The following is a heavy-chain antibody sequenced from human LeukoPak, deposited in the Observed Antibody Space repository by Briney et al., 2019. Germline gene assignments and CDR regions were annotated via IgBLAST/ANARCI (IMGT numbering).Heavy chain of an antibody. V-gene: IGHV3-30-3*01. D-gene: IGHD3-16*01. CDR2: ISYDGNIE. CDR1: GFAFTNYA. J-gene: IGHJ4*02. CDR3: AAKATGDPLY. Sequence: PGGSLRLSCAASGFAFTNYAMHWVRQAPGKGLEWVAVISYDGNIEYYTDSVKGRFTISRDNSKNTVFLQMNSLRDEDTAVYYCAAKATGDPLYWGQGTLVTVSS.